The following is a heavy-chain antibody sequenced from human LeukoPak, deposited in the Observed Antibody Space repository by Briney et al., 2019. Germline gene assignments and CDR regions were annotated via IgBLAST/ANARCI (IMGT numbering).Heavy chain of an antibody. V-gene: IGHV1-18*01. Sequence: ASVKVSCKASGYTFTSYGISWVRQAPGQGLEWMGWISAYNGNTNYAQKLQGRVTMTTDTSTSTAYMELSSLRSEDTAVYYCARESRDGYNSDLDYWGQGTLVTVSS. CDR2: ISAYNGNT. CDR3: ARESRDGYNSDLDY. D-gene: IGHD5-24*01. CDR1: GYTFTSYG. J-gene: IGHJ4*02.